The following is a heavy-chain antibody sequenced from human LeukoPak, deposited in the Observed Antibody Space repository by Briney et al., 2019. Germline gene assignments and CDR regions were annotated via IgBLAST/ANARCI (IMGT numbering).Heavy chain of an antibody. D-gene: IGHD6-13*01. Sequence: GGSLRLSCAVSGFSFDTYTMNWVRQAPGKGLEWVSSISSSTIYIYYADSVKGRFTISRDNAKNSLYLQMNSLRAEDTAVYYCARSSSWTDFDSWGQGTLVTVSS. J-gene: IGHJ4*02. V-gene: IGHV3-21*01. CDR3: ARSSSWTDFDS. CDR2: ISSSTIYI. CDR1: GFSFDTYT.